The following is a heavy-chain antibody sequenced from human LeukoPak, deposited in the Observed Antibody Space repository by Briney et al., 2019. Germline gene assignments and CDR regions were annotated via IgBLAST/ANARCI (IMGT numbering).Heavy chain of an antibody. J-gene: IGHJ4*02. D-gene: IGHD4-11*01. CDR1: GFTFSSNA. CDR3: ARGGAVITVYFDY. V-gene: IGHV3-30*04. CDR2: ISYDGTNK. Sequence: PGRSLRLSCAASGFTFSSNAMHWVRQAPGKGLEWVAVISYDGTNKYYADSVNGPFTISRDNYKNTLYLQMNSLRAEDTAVYYCARGGAVITVYFDYWGQGTLVTVSS.